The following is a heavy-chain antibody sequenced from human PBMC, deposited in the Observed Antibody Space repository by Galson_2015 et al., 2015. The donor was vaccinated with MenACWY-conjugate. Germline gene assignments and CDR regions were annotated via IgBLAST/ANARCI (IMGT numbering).Heavy chain of an antibody. CDR3: ARVGSSRYHSDYFCCAS. Sequence: CAISGDSVSSHSAAWNWIRQSPSRGFEWLGRTYHRSQWHYDYAVSVKGRMTINPDTSKNEISLQLHSVTPEDTAVYYCARVGSSRYHSDYFCCASWGQGTLVTVSS. D-gene: IGHD3-22*01. V-gene: IGHV6-1*01. CDR2: TYHRSQWHY. CDR1: GDSVSSHSAA. J-gene: IGHJ5*02.